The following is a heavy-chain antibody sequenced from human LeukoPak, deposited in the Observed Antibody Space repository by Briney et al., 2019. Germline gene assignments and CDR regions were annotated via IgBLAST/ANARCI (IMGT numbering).Heavy chain of an antibody. J-gene: IGHJ4*02. CDR1: GFTFSSYE. CDR2: ISSNGSPI. D-gene: IGHD3-10*01. Sequence: PGGSLRLSCAASGFTFSSYEMNWVRQAPGKGLEWVSYISSNGSPIFYADSVKGRFTISRDNAKNSLSLLMNSPRAEDTAVYHCARDGGSGILDWGQGTLVTVSS. CDR3: ARDGGSGILD. V-gene: IGHV3-48*03.